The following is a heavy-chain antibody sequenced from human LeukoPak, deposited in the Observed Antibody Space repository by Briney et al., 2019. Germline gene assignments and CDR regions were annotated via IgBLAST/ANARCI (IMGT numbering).Heavy chain of an antibody. Sequence: SETLSLTCSVSGGSISSYYWSWIRQPPGKGLEWIGYIYYSGSTNYNPSLKSRVTISVDTSKNQFSLKLSSVTAADTAVYYCARHTTVPSLFHYWGQGTLVTVSS. CDR1: GGSISSYY. D-gene: IGHD4-17*01. CDR3: ARHTTVPSLFHY. J-gene: IGHJ4*02. CDR2: IYYSGST. V-gene: IGHV4-59*01.